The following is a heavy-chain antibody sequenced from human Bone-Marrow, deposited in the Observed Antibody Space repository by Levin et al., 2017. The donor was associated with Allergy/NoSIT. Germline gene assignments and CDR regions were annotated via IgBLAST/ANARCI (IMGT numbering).Heavy chain of an antibody. CDR2: ISHMGST. D-gene: IGHD2-15*01. CDR3: AREWFVVSATIAFDI. J-gene: IGHJ3*02. Sequence: PSETLSLTCTVSGASISSAPHYWSWIRQHPGKGLEWIGYISHMGSTHYNPSLKSRVAISLDTSNNHFSLKLTSVPAADTALHYFAREWFVVSATIAFDIWGPAAMVTVSS. CDR1: GASISSAPHY. V-gene: IGHV4-31*03.